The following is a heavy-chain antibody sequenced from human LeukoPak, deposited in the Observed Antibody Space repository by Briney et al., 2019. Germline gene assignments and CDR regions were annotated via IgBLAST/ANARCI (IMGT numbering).Heavy chain of an antibody. D-gene: IGHD2-2*01. CDR2: INPNSGGT. J-gene: IGHJ4*02. Sequence: ASVKVSCKASGYTFSGYYMHWVRQARGQGLEWMGWINPNSGGTNYAQKFQGRVTMTRDTSISTAYMELSRLRSDDTAVYYCARGTGGIVVVPAAPLDYWGQGTLVTVSS. V-gene: IGHV1-2*02. CDR1: GYTFSGYY. CDR3: ARGTGGIVVVPAAPLDY.